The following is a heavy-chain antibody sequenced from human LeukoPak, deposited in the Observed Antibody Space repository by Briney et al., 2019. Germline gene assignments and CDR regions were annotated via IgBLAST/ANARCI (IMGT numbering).Heavy chain of an antibody. CDR2: IIPIFGTA. J-gene: IGHJ4*02. Sequence: GFSVTVPHLGSRGTFHQYSIIQMRQAPGQGLEWMGGIIPIFGTANYAQKFQGRVTITADESTSTAYMELSSLRSEDTAVYYCARSCSKWGPLDYWGQGTLVTVSS. CDR3: ARSCSKWGPLDY. CDR1: RGTFHQYS. D-gene: IGHD2-2*01. V-gene: IGHV1-69*13.